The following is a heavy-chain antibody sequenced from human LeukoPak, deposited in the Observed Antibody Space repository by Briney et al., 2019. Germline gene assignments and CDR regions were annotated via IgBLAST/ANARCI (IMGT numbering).Heavy chain of an antibody. CDR2: IKSKTDGGTT. V-gene: IGHV3-15*05. Sequence: GGSLRLSCVASGFTVTSNYVTWVRQAPGKGLEWVGRIKSKTDGGTTDYTAPVKGRFTISRDDSKNTLYLQMNSLKTEDTAMYYCTTDLGFWSGYSTDYWGQGTLVTVSS. CDR3: TTDLGFWSGYSTDY. CDR1: GFTVTSNY. D-gene: IGHD3-3*01. J-gene: IGHJ4*02.